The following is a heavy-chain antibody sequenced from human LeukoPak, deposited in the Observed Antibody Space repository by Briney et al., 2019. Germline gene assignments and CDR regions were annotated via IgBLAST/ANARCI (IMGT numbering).Heavy chain of an antibody. CDR2: IYPGDSDT. V-gene: IGHV5-51*01. J-gene: IGHJ4*02. D-gene: IGHD6-13*01. CDR1: GYSFTSYW. Sequence: GESLKISCKGSGYSFTSYWIGWVRQMPGKGLEWMGIIYPGDSDTRYSPSFQGQVTISADKSISTAYLQWSSLEASDTAMYYCARALRVAAAGNIYFDYWGQGTLVTVSS. CDR3: ARALRVAAAGNIYFDY.